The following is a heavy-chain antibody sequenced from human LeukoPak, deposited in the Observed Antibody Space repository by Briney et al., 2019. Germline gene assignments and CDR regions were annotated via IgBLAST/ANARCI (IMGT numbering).Heavy chain of an antibody. Sequence: PSETLSLTCAVYGGSFSTYYWSWIRQPPGKGLEWIGEINHGGFTNYNPSLKSRVTISVDTSKNQISLRLSSMTAADAAVYFCARGGGYSYYDYWGQGTLVTVSS. CDR3: ARGGGYSYYDY. V-gene: IGHV4-34*01. CDR2: INHGGFT. J-gene: IGHJ4*02. CDR1: GGSFSTYY. D-gene: IGHD5-18*01.